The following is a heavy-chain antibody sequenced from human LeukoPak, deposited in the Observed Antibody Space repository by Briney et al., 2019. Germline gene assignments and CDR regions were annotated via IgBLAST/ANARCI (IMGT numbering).Heavy chain of an antibody. Sequence: GGSLRLACAASGFTFSSYAMSWVRQAPGKGLEWVSVISGSGGTTYYADSVKGRFTISRDNSKNTLYLQMNSLRAEDTAVYYCAKDNPNYDFWSGYSPNWGQGTLVTVSS. CDR3: AKDNPNYDFWSGYSPN. CDR2: ISGSGGTT. V-gene: IGHV3-23*01. CDR1: GFTFSSYA. D-gene: IGHD3-3*01. J-gene: IGHJ4*02.